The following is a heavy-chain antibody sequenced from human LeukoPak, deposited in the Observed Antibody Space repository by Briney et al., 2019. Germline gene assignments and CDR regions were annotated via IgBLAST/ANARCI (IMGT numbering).Heavy chain of an antibody. CDR2: IDHSGST. Sequence: SETLSLTCAVYGGSFSGYYWNWIRQPPGKGLEWIGEIDHSGSTNYNPSLKSRVTISVDTSKNQFSLKLSSVTAADTAVYYCARGVDGYNFDYWGQGTLVTVSS. D-gene: IGHD5-24*01. V-gene: IGHV4-34*01. J-gene: IGHJ4*02. CDR3: ARGVDGYNFDY. CDR1: GGSFSGYY.